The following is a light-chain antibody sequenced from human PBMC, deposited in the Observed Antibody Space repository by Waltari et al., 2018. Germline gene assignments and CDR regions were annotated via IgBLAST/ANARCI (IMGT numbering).Light chain of an antibody. CDR3: ASYTSSATFV. CDR1: SSDVGAYNY. J-gene: IGLJ1*01. Sequence: QSALTQPASVSGSPGQSIIISCTGTSSDVGAYNYVSWYQQHPGEAPELIIFEVSDRPSGVSDRFSGSKSGNTASLTISGLQAQDEADYYCASYTSSATFVFGTGTKVTVL. CDR2: EVS. V-gene: IGLV2-14*03.